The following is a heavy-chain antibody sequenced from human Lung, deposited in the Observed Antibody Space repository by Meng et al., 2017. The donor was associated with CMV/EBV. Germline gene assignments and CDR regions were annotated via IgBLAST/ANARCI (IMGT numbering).Heavy chain of an antibody. CDR1: GVSISSNIR. CDR3: ARGKQDAWELLAY. CDR2: IDDSGST. Sequence: VQLKEPGTGIVKPSGTLSLTCGVSGVSISSNIRWTWVRQHPGKGLEWIGDIDDSGSTNYNPYLNSRISISLDKSKNHFSLKVNSVTAADTAVYYCARGKQDAWELLAYWGQGALVTVSS. V-gene: IGHV4-4*02. D-gene: IGHD1-26*01. J-gene: IGHJ4*02.